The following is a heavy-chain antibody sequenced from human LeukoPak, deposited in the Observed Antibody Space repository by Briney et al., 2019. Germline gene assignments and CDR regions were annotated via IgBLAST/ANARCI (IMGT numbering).Heavy chain of an antibody. CDR1: GFSFSSYA. J-gene: IGHJ4*02. Sequence: TGGSLRRSCAASGFSFSSYAMSWVRQAPGKGVEWVAHICGSGGNTYYADSVKGRFTISRDNTKNTMNLQMHSLRAEDTAVYYCAKRVGPTGQRDPLFDYWGQGTLVIVSS. D-gene: IGHD1-26*01. V-gene: IGHV3-23*01. CDR3: AKRVGPTGQRDPLFDY. CDR2: ICGSGGNT.